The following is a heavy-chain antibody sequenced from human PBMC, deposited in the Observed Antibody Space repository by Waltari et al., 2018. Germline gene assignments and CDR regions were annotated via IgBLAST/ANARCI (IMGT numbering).Heavy chain of an antibody. CDR2: ISAYNGNR. CDR3: AREEAYYYYGMDV. CDR1: GYSFTNYG. J-gene: IGHJ6*02. Sequence: QVHLLPSGPEVKKPGASVKVSCKASGYSFTNYGNRWVRQAPGQGLEWMGWISAYNGNRNYAQKLQGRVTMTTDTSTRTAYMELRNLRSDDTAVYYCAREEAYYYYGMDVWGQGTTVNVSS. V-gene: IGHV1-18*01.